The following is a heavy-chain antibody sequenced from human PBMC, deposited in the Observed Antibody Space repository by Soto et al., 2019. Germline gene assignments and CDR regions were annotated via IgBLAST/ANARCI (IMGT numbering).Heavy chain of an antibody. J-gene: IGHJ3*02. V-gene: IGHV3-23*01. D-gene: IGHD1-1*01. CDR2: IDGSGGNT. Sequence: EAQLLESGGGLVQPGGSLRLSCAASGFTFSSYAMRWVRQAPGKGLEWVSGIDGSGGNTYYADSVEGRFTISRDNSKNTLYLQTSSLRAEDTAIYYCAKDRYGSNWNDAFGIWGQGTMVTVSS. CDR3: AKDRYGSNWNDAFGI. CDR1: GFTFSSYA.